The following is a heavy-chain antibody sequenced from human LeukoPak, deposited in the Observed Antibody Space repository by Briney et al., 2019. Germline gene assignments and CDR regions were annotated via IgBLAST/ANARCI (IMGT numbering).Heavy chain of an antibody. J-gene: IGHJ4*02. CDR1: GFTLSTYA. V-gene: IGHV3-30*01. Sequence: RRSPRLSCAASGFTLSTYAMHWVRPAPGEGLEWVAVISYDGSNKYYADSVKGRFTISRDNSKKTLYLQMNSLRAEDTAVYYCARDGVAAAGYFDYWGQGTLVTVSS. CDR2: ISYDGSNK. CDR3: ARDGVAAAGYFDY. D-gene: IGHD6-13*01.